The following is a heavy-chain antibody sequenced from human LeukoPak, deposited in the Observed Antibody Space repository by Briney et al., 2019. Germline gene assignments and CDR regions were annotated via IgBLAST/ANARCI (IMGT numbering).Heavy chain of an antibody. D-gene: IGHD3-22*01. CDR2: INPNSGGT. V-gene: IGHV1-2*02. Sequence: ASVKVSCKASGYTFTGYYMHWVRQAPGQGLEWMGWINPNSGGTNYAQKFQGRVTMTRDTSISTAYMELSRLRSDDTAVYYCARGTWGNYYHDSSGPPDYWGQGTLVTVSS. CDR1: GYTFTGYY. J-gene: IGHJ4*02. CDR3: ARGTWGNYYHDSSGPPDY.